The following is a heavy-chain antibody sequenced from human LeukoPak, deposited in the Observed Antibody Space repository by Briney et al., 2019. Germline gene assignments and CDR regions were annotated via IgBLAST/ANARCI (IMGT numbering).Heavy chain of an antibody. D-gene: IGHD1-26*01. J-gene: IGHJ4*02. Sequence: GGSLRLSCAASGFTVSIAWMSWVRRAPGKGLEWVGRIKSKSDGGTTDYAAPVKGRFTISRDDSKNTLYLQMNSLKTEDTAVYHCTTQPVEATDPYYFDYSGLGTLVTVSS. CDR2: IKSKSDGGTT. CDR3: TTQPVEATDPYYFDY. CDR1: GFTVSIAW. V-gene: IGHV3-15*01.